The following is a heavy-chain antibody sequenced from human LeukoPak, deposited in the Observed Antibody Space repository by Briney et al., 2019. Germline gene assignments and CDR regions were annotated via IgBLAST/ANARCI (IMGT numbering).Heavy chain of an antibody. CDR3: ARGLMMAVAGRGEFHY. V-gene: IGHV4-59*01. CDR1: GGSISSYY. CDR2: IYNSGST. Sequence: SETLSLTCTVPGGSISSYYWNWIRQPPGKGLEWIGHIYNSGSTNYNPSLKSRVTISVDSSKNQFSLKLSSVTAADTAVYYCARGLMMAVAGRGEFHYWGQGTLVTVSS. D-gene: IGHD6-13*01. J-gene: IGHJ4*02.